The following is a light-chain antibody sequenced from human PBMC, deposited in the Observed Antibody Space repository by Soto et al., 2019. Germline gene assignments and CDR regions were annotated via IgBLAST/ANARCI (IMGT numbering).Light chain of an antibody. CDR3: QVWDSSSDLGVV. CDR1: NIGRKS. J-gene: IGLJ3*02. CDR2: DDS. V-gene: IGLV3-21*02. Sequence: SYELTQPPSVSVAPGQTARITCGGNNIGRKSVHWYQQKPGQAPVLVVYDDSGRPSGIPERFSGSNSGNTATLTISRVEAGDEADYYCQVWDSSSDLGVVFGGGTQLTVL.